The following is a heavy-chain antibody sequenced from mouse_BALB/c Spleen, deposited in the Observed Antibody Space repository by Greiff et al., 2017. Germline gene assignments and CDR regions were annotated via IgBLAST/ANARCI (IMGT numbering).Heavy chain of an antibody. CDR3: ASHTSYGSKGDY. D-gene: IGHD1-1*01. CDR1: GYSITSGYS. J-gene: IGHJ2*01. V-gene: IGHV3-1*02. CDR2: IHYSGST. Sequence: EVKLMESGPDLVKPSQSLSLTCTVTGYSITSGYSWHWIRQFPGNKLEWMGYIHYSGSTNYNPSLKSRISITRDTSKNQFFLQLNSVTTEDTATYYCASHTSYGSKGDYWGQGTTLTVSS.